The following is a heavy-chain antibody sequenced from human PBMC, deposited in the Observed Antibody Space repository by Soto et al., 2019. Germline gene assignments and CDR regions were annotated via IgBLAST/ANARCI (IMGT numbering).Heavy chain of an antibody. V-gene: IGHV4-59*01. J-gene: IGHJ4*02. D-gene: IGHD3-16*01. CDR3: ARYDAGEYYFDY. Sequence: SETLSLTCTVSGGSISSYYWSWIRQPPGKGLEWIGYIYYSGSTNYNPSLESRVTISVDTSKKQFSLKLSSVTAADTAVYYCARYDAGEYYFDYWGQGTLVPVSS. CDR2: IYYSGST. CDR1: GGSISSYY.